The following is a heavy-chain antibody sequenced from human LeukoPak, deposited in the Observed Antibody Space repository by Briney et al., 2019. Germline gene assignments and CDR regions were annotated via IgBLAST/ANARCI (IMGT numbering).Heavy chain of an antibody. J-gene: IGHJ4*02. Sequence: SAGSLRLSCAASGFTFSSYAMHWVRQAPGKGLEWVAVISYDGSNKYYADSVKGRFTISRDNSKNTLYLQMNSLRAEDTAVYYCARDSPTPLIVGATRLDYWGQGTLVTVSS. CDR3: ARDSPTPLIVGATRLDY. V-gene: IGHV3-30*04. CDR1: GFTFSSYA. D-gene: IGHD1-26*01. CDR2: ISYDGSNK.